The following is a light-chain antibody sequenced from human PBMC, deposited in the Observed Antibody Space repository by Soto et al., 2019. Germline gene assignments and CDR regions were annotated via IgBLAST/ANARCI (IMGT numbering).Light chain of an antibody. CDR2: GAS. J-gene: IGKJ5*01. CDR1: QSVSSSY. CDR3: QQRSDAVT. Sequence: EIVLTQSPGTLSLSPGERATLSCRASQSVSSSYLAWYQQKPGQAPRLLIYGASSRATGIPDRFSGSGSGTDFTLTISSLEPEDFAVYYCQQRSDAVTFGQGTRLEI. V-gene: IGKV3D-20*02.